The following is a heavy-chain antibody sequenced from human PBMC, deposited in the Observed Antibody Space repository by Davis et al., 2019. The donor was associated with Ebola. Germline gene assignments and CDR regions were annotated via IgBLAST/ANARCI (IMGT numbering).Heavy chain of an antibody. CDR1: GFTFSSYW. D-gene: IGHD2/OR15-2a*01. CDR3: AGKIDPTYYYYGMDV. V-gene: IGHV3-7*01. Sequence: GESLKISCAASGFTFSSYWMSWVRQAPGKGLEWVANIKQDGSEKYYVDSVKGRFTISRDNAKNSLYLQMNSLRDEDTAVYHCAGKIDPTYYYYGMDVWGTGTMVTVSS. CDR2: IKQDGSEK. J-gene: IGHJ6*04.